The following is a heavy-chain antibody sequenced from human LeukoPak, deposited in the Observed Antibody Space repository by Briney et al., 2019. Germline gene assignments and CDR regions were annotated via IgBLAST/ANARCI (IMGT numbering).Heavy chain of an antibody. CDR3: ARSILVVPVASHYNYGVDV. CDR1: GYTFTSYA. Sequence: ASVKVSCKASGYTFTSYAIHWVRQAPGQRLEWMGWINAGNGNTRYSQRFQGGVTITRDTSASTAYMELSSLRSEDTAVYYCARSILVVPVASHYNYGVDVWGQGTTVTVSS. V-gene: IGHV1-3*01. D-gene: IGHD2-2*01. J-gene: IGHJ6*02. CDR2: INAGNGNT.